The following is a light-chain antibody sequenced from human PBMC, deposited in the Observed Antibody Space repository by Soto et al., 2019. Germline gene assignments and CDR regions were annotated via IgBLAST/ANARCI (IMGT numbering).Light chain of an antibody. CDR3: VLYMGSGTGV. V-gene: IGLV8-61*01. J-gene: IGLJ3*02. CDR1: SGSVSTSYY. CDR2: STN. Sequence: QTVVTQEPSFSVSPGGTVTLTCGLSSGSVSTSYYPSWYQQTPGQAPRTLMYSTNTRSSGVPDRFSGSILGNKAALTITGAQADDESDYYCVLYMGSGTGVFGGGTKLTVL.